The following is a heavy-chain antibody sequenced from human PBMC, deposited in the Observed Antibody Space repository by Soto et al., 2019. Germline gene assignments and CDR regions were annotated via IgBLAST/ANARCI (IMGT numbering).Heavy chain of an antibody. J-gene: IGHJ4*02. CDR2: INTGTGDT. D-gene: IGHD1-26*01. V-gene: IGHV1-3*04. CDR1: GYTFTTYA. CDR3: ARTGRIVRDH. Sequence: QVQLLQSGAEVKKPGASVKVSCKASGYTFTTYAIHWVRQAPGQRFEWVGWINTGTGDTKYSQNFQGRVTITRDTPATPAYRELRSFRSKTTAIFSAARTGRIVRDHGCQGTLLTVSS.